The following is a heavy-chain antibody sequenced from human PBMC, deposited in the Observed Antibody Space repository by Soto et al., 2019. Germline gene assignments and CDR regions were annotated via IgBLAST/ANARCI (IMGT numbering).Heavy chain of an antibody. V-gene: IGHV3-23*01. Sequence: GGSLRLSCAASGFTFSSYAMSWVRQAPGKGLEWVSAISGSGGSTYYADSVKGRFTISRDNSKNTLYLQMNSLRAEDTAVYYCAKDLEEDILTGPNDYWGQGTLVTVSS. J-gene: IGHJ4*02. CDR3: AKDLEEDILTGPNDY. D-gene: IGHD3-9*01. CDR2: ISGSGGST. CDR1: GFTFSSYA.